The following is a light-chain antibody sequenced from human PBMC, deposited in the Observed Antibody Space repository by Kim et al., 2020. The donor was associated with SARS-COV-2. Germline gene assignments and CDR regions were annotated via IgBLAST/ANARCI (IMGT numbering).Light chain of an antibody. CDR2: QDT. CDR3: QAWDRNTAV. V-gene: IGLV3-1*01. Sequence: SVSPGQTTSITCSGDKLSDKYVCWYQQKPGQSPVLVIFQDTKRPSGIPERFSGSNSGNTATLTISGTQAMDEADYYCQAWDRNTAVFGGGTKLTVL. CDR1: KLSDKY. J-gene: IGLJ2*01.